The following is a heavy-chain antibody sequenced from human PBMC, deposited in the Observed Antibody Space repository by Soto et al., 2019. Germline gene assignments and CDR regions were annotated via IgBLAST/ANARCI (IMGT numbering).Heavy chain of an antibody. CDR2: IIPIFGTA. CDR1: GGTFSSYA. Sequence: SVKVSCKASGGTFSSYAISWVRQAPGQGLEWMGGIIPIFGTANYAQKFQGRVTITADESTSTAYMELSSLRSEDTAVYYCARDDSSGYYYGYWGNGTLVTVSS. J-gene: IGHJ4*01. CDR3: ARDDSSGYYYGY. D-gene: IGHD3-22*01. V-gene: IGHV1-69*13.